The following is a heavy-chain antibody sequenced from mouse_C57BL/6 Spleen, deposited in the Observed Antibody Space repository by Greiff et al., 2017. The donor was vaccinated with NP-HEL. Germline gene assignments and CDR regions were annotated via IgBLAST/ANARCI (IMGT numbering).Heavy chain of an antibody. CDR2: IDPETGGT. CDR3: TRRGFYYYGSSLAWFAY. D-gene: IGHD1-1*01. V-gene: IGHV1-15*01. J-gene: IGHJ3*01. CDR1: GYTFTDYE. Sequence: QVQLQQSGAELVRPGASVTLSCKASGYTFTDYEMHWVKQTPVHGLEWIGAIDPETGGTAYNQKFKGKAILTADKSSSTAYMELRSLTSEDSAVYYCTRRGFYYYGSSLAWFAYWGQGTLVTVSA.